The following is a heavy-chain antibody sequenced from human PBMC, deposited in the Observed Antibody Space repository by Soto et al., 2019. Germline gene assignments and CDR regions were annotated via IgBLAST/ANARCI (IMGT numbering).Heavy chain of an antibody. J-gene: IGHJ4*02. D-gene: IGHD3-9*01. CDR3: ARVNYDILTGYYTGFDY. V-gene: IGHV1-18*01. CDR2: ISAYNGNT. Sequence: QVQLVQSGAEVKKPGASVKVSCKASGYTFTSYGISWVRQAPGQGLEWMGWISAYNGNTNYAQKLQGRVTMTTDTSTSIAYMELRSLRSDDTAVYYCARVNYDILTGYYTGFDYWGQGTLVTVSS. CDR1: GYTFTSYG.